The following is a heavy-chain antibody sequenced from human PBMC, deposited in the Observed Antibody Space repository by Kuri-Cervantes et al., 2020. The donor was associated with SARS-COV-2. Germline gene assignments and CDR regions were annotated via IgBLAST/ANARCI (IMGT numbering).Heavy chain of an antibody. CDR3: AKDGLLWFGEYSGGYFDY. Sequence: GGSLRLSCAASGFTFDDYTMHWVRQAPGKGLEWVSLISWDGGSTYYADSVKGRFTISRDNSKNSLYLQMNSPRTEDTALYYCAKDGLLWFGEYSGGYFDYWGQGTLVTVSS. V-gene: IGHV3-43*01. CDR2: ISWDGGST. CDR1: GFTFDDYT. J-gene: IGHJ4*02. D-gene: IGHD3-10*01.